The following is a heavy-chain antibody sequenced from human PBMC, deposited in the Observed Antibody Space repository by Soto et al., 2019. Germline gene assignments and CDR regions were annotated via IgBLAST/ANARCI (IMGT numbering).Heavy chain of an antibody. CDR2: IYYSGST. J-gene: IGHJ6*02. CDR3: ARATKYDYGSGSHHV. D-gene: IGHD3-10*01. V-gene: IGHV4-31*03. Sequence: PSETLSLTCTVSGGSISSGTYYWSWIHQHPGKGLEWIGYIYYSGSTYYNPSLKSRVTISIDTSKKQFSLKLSSVTAADTGVYSCARATKYDYGSGSHHVWGQGTTVTVSS. CDR1: GGSISSGTYY.